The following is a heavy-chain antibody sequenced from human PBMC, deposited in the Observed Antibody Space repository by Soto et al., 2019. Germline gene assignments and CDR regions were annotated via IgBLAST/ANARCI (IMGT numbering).Heavy chain of an antibody. D-gene: IGHD1-26*01. Sequence: QVQLVQSGAEVKKPGSSVRVSCRTSGGTFKNYGFSWVRQAPGQGLEWVGGIIPMFGVANYGQIFQGRLTITADESTTTAYLDLSSLKSEDTAVYYCAGEVGRTGLPLRGQGTQVTVSS. CDR2: IIPMFGVA. V-gene: IGHV1-69*12. J-gene: IGHJ4*02. CDR1: GGTFKNYG. CDR3: AGEVGRTGLPL.